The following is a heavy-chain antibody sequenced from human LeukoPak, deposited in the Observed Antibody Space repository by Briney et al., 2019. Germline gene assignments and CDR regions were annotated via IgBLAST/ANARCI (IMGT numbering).Heavy chain of an antibody. J-gene: IGHJ4*02. CDR1: GASISSSSDY. V-gene: IGHV4-39*01. CDR2: ISYSGST. Sequence: SETLSLTCTVSGASISSSSDYWGWIRQPPGKGLEWIGTISYSGSTYYNPSLKSRLTISVDTSKNQFSLRLRSVTAADTAVYYCARSGSYDRVDYWGQGTLVTASS. D-gene: IGHD3-10*01. CDR3: ARSGSYDRVDY.